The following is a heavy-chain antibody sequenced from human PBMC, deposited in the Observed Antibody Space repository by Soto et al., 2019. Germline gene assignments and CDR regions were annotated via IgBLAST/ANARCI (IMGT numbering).Heavy chain of an antibody. CDR2: MNADGSTT. V-gene: IGHV3-74*01. Sequence: GGSLRLSCAASXFTFSPFWMHWVRQAPGKGLEWVSHMNADGSTTLYADSVKGRFTISRDNAKNTLYLQMNSLRAEDTAVYYCVRGSSDVWGQGTTVTVSS. J-gene: IGHJ6*02. CDR1: XFTFSPFW. CDR3: VRGSSDV.